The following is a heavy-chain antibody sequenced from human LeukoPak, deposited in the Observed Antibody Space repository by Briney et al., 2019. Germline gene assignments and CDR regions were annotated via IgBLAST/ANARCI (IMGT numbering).Heavy chain of an antibody. Sequence: PGGSLRPSCAASGFTFANFAMSWVRQAPGKGLEWVSGISGSGGRTYYVDSVKGRFTISKDSSKNTLILQMNSLRPEDTAVYYCAKAVGYDYGSWFDSWGQGTLVTVSS. CDR2: ISGSGGRT. D-gene: IGHD5-12*01. CDR3: AKAVGYDYGSWFDS. J-gene: IGHJ5*01. CDR1: GFTFANFA. V-gene: IGHV3-23*01.